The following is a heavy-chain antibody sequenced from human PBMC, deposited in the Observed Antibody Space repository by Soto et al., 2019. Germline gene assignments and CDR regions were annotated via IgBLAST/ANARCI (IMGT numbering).Heavy chain of an antibody. D-gene: IGHD3-9*01. CDR3: ARDSYYDILTGYPVDAFDI. CDR2: IYSGGST. Sequence: SGFTVSSNYMSWVRQAPGKGLEWVSVIYSGGSTYYADSVKGRFTISRDNSKNTLYLQMNSLRAEDTAVYYCARDSYYDILTGYPVDAFDIWGQGTMVHRLL. CDR1: GFTVSSNY. J-gene: IGHJ3*02. V-gene: IGHV3-66*01.